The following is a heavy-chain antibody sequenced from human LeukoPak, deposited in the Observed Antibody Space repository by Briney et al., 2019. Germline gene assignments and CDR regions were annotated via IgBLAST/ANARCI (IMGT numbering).Heavy chain of an antibody. Sequence: GGSLRLSCGASGFTFSSYWMHWVRQAPGKGLVWVSRINTDGSSTSYADSVKGRFTISRDNAKNTLYLQMNSLRAEDTAVYYCAREGRSGSAFDIWGQGTMVTVSS. V-gene: IGHV3-74*01. J-gene: IGHJ3*02. CDR2: INTDGSST. CDR3: AREGRSGSAFDI. CDR1: GFTFSSYW. D-gene: IGHD3-10*01.